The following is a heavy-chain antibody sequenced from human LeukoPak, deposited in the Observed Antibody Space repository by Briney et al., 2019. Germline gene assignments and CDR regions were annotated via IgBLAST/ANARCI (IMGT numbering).Heavy chain of an antibody. Sequence: GGSLRLSCAASGFTFSSYWMHWVRQAPGRGLVWVSRINSAGSSTSYADSVKGRFTISRDNAKNTLYLQMNSLRAEDTAVYYCARERSPSLYYYYYYMDVWGKGTTVTVSS. J-gene: IGHJ6*03. CDR3: ARERSPSLYYYYYYMDV. CDR1: GFTFSSYW. CDR2: INSAGSST. V-gene: IGHV3-74*01.